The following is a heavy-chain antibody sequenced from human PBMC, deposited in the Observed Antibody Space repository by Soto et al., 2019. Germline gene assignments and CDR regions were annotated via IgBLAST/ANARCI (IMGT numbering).Heavy chain of an antibody. CDR3: ARAAVAVTVLYHFDY. V-gene: IGHV1-46*01. CDR2: INPSGGGT. J-gene: IGHJ4*02. CDR1: GYTFTNYY. D-gene: IGHD2-21*02. Sequence: QVQLAQSGAEVKKPGASVKVSCKASGYTFTNYYIHWVRQAPGQGPEWMGIINPSGGGTSYAQKFQGRVSMTRDTSTSTVYMELSGLRSEDTAVYYCARAAVAVTVLYHFDYWGQGTLVTVSS.